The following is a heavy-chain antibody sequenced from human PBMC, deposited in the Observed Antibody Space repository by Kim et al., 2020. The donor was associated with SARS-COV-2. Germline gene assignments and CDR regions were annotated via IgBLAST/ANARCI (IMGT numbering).Heavy chain of an antibody. CDR1: GGSVSSGSYY. Sequence: SETLSLTCTVSGGSVSSGSYYWSWIRQPPGKGLEWIGYIYYSGSTNYNPSLKSRVTISVDTSKNQFSLKLSSVTAADTAVYYCARHVGTVREWLSLFDYWGQGTLVTVSS. V-gene: IGHV4-61*01. CDR2: IYYSGST. J-gene: IGHJ4*02. CDR3: ARHVGTVREWLSLFDY. D-gene: IGHD3-3*01.